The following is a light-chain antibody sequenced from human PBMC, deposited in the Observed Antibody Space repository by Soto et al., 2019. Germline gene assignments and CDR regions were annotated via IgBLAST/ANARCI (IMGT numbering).Light chain of an antibody. CDR1: PEVVTSAYY. Sequence: QPVVTPEPSLAVSPRGTLTLTWSSTPEVVTSAYYPNWIQQNPGQPPMALLYSTRNTHSWTPARFSGSLLGGKAALTLSGVQAEHEAEYYCLRYYGGDWVFGGGTKLTVL. CDR2: STR. V-gene: IGLV7-43*01. J-gene: IGLJ3*02. CDR3: LRYYGGDWV.